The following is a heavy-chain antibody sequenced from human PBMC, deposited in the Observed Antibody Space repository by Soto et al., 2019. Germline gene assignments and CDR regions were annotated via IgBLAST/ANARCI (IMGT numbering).Heavy chain of an antibody. J-gene: IGHJ4*02. V-gene: IGHV1-2*04. D-gene: IGHD6-6*01. Sequence: ASVKVSCKASGYTFTGYYMHWVRQAPGQGLEWMGWINPSSGGTNYAQKFQGWVTMTRDTSISTAYMELSRLRSDDTAVYYCAREGRTSSNYFDDWGQGTLVTVSS. CDR3: AREGRTSSNYFDD. CDR1: GYTFTGYY. CDR2: INPSSGGT.